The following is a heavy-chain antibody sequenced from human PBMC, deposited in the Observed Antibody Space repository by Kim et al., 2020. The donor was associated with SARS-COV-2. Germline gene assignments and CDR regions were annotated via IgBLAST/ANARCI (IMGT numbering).Heavy chain of an antibody. CDR1: GYTFTSYG. CDR3: ARDWLDYGETYYYYYGMDV. D-gene: IGHD4-17*01. J-gene: IGHJ6*02. V-gene: IGHV1-18*01. CDR2: ISAYNGNT. Sequence: ASVKVSCKASGYTFTSYGISWVRQAPGQGLEWMGWISAYNGNTNYAQKLQGRVTMTTDTSTSTAYMELRSLRSDDTAVYYCARDWLDYGETYYYYYGMDVWGQGTTVTVSS.